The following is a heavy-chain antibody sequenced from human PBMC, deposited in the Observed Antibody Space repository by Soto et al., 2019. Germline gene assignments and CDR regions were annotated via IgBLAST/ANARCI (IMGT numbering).Heavy chain of an antibody. D-gene: IGHD3-22*01. CDR1: GGSISSGGYY. Sequence: SETLSLTCTVSGGSISSGGYYWSWIRQHPGKGLEWIGYIYYSGSTYYNPSLKSRVTISVDTSKNQFSLKLSSVTAADTAVYYCAIVKGRELYDSSGYYYQGNWFDHWGPGTLVTVSS. CDR2: IYYSGST. V-gene: IGHV4-31*03. CDR3: AIVKGRELYDSSGYYYQGNWFDH. J-gene: IGHJ5*02.